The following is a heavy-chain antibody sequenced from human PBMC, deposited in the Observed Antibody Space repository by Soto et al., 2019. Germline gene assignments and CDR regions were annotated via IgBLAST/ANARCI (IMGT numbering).Heavy chain of an antibody. V-gene: IGHV4-34*01. CDR2: INHSGST. CDR1: GGSFSGYY. D-gene: IGHD3-22*01. Sequence: ETLSLTCAVYGGSFSGYYWSWIRQPPGKGLEWIGEINHSGSTNYNPSLKSRVTISVDTSKNQFSLKLSSVTAADTAVYYCARPSINDRTYNWFDPWGQGTLVTVYS. CDR3: ARPSINDRTYNWFDP. J-gene: IGHJ5*02.